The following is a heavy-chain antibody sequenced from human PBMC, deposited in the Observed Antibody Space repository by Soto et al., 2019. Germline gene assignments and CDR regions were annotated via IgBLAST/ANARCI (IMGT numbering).Heavy chain of an antibody. CDR3: ATGVVGATRYYYYGMDV. J-gene: IGHJ6*02. CDR2: FDPEDGET. D-gene: IGHD1-26*01. CDR1: GYTLTELS. Sequence: GGSVKVSCKVSGYTLTELSMHWVRQAPGKGLEWMGGFDPEDGETIYAQKFQGRVTMTEDTSTDTAYMELSSLRSEDTAVYYCATGVVGATRYYYYGMDVWGQGTTVTVSS. V-gene: IGHV1-24*01.